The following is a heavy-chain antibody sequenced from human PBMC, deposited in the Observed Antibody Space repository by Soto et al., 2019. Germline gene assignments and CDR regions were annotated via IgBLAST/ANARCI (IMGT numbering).Heavy chain of an antibody. D-gene: IGHD6-13*01. J-gene: IGHJ3*02. V-gene: IGHV3-23*01. CDR2: ISGSDGST. CDR1: GFTFSSYA. CDR3: AKDPRLAAAGTEVSLSGAFDI. Sequence: GGSLRLSCAASGFTFSSYAMSWVRQAPGKGLEWVSAISGSDGSTYYADSVKGRFTISRDNSKNTLYLQMNSLRAEDTAVYYCAKDPRLAAAGTEVSLSGAFDIWGQGTMVTVSS.